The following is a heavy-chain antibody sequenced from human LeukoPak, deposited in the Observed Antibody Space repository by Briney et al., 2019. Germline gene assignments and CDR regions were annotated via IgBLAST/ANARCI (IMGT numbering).Heavy chain of an antibody. Sequence: GGSLRLSCAASGFTFNNYAMHWVRQAPGKGLQWVAVISYDGSNKYYADSVKGRFTISRDNAKNTLYLQMNSLRAEDTAVYYCARADLLLWFGEPSHFGNWGQGTLVTVSS. CDR3: ARADLLLWFGEPSHFGN. V-gene: IGHV3-30*04. J-gene: IGHJ4*02. CDR2: ISYDGSNK. CDR1: GFTFNNYA. D-gene: IGHD3-10*01.